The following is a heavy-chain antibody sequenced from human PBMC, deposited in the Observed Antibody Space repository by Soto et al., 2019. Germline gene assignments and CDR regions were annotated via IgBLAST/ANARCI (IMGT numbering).Heavy chain of an antibody. V-gene: IGHV4-4*02. CDR1: GDSININHW. J-gene: IGHJ4*02. CDR2: ISHSGST. Sequence: QVQLQESAPGLVKPAGTLSLTCTVSGDSININHWWNWVRQPPGKGLEWIGQISHSGSTNYNPSLTSRVSKSVDKSKSHFSLNLSSLTAADTAVYYCAARHFWSGPWSDTRLEYWGQGTLVTVSA. CDR3: AARHFWSGPWSDTRLEY. D-gene: IGHD3-3*02.